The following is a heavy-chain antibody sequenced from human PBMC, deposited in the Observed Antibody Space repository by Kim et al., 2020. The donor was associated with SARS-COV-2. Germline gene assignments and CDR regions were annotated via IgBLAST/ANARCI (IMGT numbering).Heavy chain of an antibody. D-gene: IGHD3-22*01. Sequence: SETLSLTCTVSGGSISSYYWSWIRQPPGKGLEWIGYIYYSGSTNYNPSLKSRVTISVDTSNKQFSLKLSSVTAADTAVYYCAREGYYDSSGYYHHDAFDIWGQGTMVTVSS. CDR2: IYYSGST. CDR3: AREGYYDSSGYYHHDAFDI. J-gene: IGHJ3*02. CDR1: GGSISSYY. V-gene: IGHV4-59*13.